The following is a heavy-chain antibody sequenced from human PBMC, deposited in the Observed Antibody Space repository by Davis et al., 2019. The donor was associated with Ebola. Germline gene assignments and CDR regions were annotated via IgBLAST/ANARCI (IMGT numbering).Heavy chain of an antibody. Sequence: MPSETLSLTCAVYGGSFSGYYWSWIRQPPGKGLEWIGEINHSGSTNYNPSLKSRVTISVDTSKNQFSLKLSSVTAADTAVYYCARGPTILGTYYYYGMDVWGQGTTVTVS. CDR3: ARGPTILGTYYYYGMDV. V-gene: IGHV4-34*01. CDR2: INHSGST. D-gene: IGHD3-3*01. J-gene: IGHJ6*02. CDR1: GGSFSGYY.